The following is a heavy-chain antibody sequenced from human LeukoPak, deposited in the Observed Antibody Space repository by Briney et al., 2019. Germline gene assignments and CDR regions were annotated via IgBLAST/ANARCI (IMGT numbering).Heavy chain of an antibody. CDR1: GGSISSGGYY. J-gene: IGHJ4*02. V-gene: IGHV4-31*03. CDR2: IYYSGST. Sequence: SQTLSLTCTVSGGSISSGGYYWSWIRQHPGKGLEWIGYIYYSGSTYYNPSLKSRATISVDTSKNQFSLKLSSVTAADTAVYYCARGNRYYDSLGYWGQGTLVTVSS. D-gene: IGHD3-22*01. CDR3: ARGNRYYDSLGY.